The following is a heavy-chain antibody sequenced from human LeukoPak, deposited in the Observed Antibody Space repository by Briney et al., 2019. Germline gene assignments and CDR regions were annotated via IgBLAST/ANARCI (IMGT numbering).Heavy chain of an antibody. V-gene: IGHV3-11*04. CDR3: ARQLNPDY. D-gene: IGHD5-24*01. Sequence: GGSLRLSCAASGFTFSDYYMSRLRQAPGKGLEGVSYISSSGSNIYYADSVKGRFTISRDNAKNSLYLQMNSLRAEDTAVYYCARQLNPDYWGQGTLVTVSS. CDR1: GFTFSDYY. CDR2: ISSSGSNI. J-gene: IGHJ4*02.